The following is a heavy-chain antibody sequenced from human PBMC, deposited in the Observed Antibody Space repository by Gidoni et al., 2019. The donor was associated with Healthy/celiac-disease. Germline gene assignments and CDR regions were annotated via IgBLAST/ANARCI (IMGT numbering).Heavy chain of an antibody. Sequence: QVQLVESGGGLVKPGGSLRLSCAASGFPFSDYYMSWIRQAPGKGLEWVSNINSIGSTIYYADSVKGRFTISRDNAKNSLYLQMNSLRAEDTAVYYCARYGYDILTGLYGALDYWGQGTLVTVSS. CDR3: ARYGYDILTGLYGALDY. V-gene: IGHV3-11*01. CDR1: GFPFSDYY. CDR2: INSIGSTI. D-gene: IGHD3-9*01. J-gene: IGHJ4*02.